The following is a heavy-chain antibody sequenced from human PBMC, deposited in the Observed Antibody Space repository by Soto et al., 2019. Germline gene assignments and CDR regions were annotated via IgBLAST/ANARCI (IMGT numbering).Heavy chain of an antibody. J-gene: IGHJ4*02. CDR1: GITFSTYW. V-gene: IGHV3-7*01. Sequence: EVQLVESGGGLVLPGGSLRLSCAASGITFSTYWMSWVRQAPGKGLEWVASINEDGSAKYYVDSVKGRFTISRDNAKISLSLQMNSLRAEDTALYYCATESTKSGYCSGGSCRRNDYWGQGALVTVSS. D-gene: IGHD2-15*01. CDR3: ATESTKSGYCSGGSCRRNDY. CDR2: INEDGSAK.